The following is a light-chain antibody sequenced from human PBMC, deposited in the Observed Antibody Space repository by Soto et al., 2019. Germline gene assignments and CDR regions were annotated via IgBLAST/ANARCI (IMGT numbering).Light chain of an antibody. J-gene: IGKJ4*01. CDR1: ESVGST. CDR2: DAF. V-gene: IGKV3-11*01. CDR3: QQRGNWPLT. Sequence: EIVLTQSPGTLSLSPGERATLSCRASESVGSTLAWYQHKPGQAPRLLIYDAFNRAAGIPARFSGSGSGTDFTLTNSSLEPEDFAVYYCQQRGNWPLTFGGGTKVESK.